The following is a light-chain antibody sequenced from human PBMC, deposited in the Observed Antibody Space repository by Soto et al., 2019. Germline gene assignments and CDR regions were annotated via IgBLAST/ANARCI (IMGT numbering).Light chain of an antibody. V-gene: IGKV3-20*01. CDR2: GAS. Sequence: ELVLTQSPGTLSLSPGERATLSCRASQSVSSRYLAWYQQKPGQAPRLLIYGASSRATGIPDRFSGSASGTNFTLIINRLEPEDFAVYYCLQHGSSPLWTFGQGTKVEI. CDR3: LQHGSSPLWT. CDR1: QSVSSRY. J-gene: IGKJ1*01.